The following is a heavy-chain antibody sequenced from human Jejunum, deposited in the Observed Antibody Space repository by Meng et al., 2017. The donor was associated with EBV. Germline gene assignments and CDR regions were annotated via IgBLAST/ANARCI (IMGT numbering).Heavy chain of an antibody. CDR3: ARDRSNSDY. V-gene: IGHV1-18*01. J-gene: IGHJ4*02. CDR2: ISVYRGNT. Sequence: QVQLVQSGAEVKKPGASVKVSCKASGYDFINSGISWVRQAPGQGLEWIGWISVYRGNTNYARRFQDRVTLTTNTSTSTVYMELRSLTSDDTAVYYCARDRSNSDYWGQGTLVTVSS. D-gene: IGHD5-24*01. CDR1: GYDFINSG.